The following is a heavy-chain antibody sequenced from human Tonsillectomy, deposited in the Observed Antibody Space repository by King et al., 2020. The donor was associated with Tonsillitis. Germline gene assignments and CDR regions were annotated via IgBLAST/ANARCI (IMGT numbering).Heavy chain of an antibody. CDR1: GFTFSSYA. Sequence: VQLVESGGGVVQPGRSLRLSCAASGFTFSSYAMHWVRQAPGKGLEWVAVISYDGSNKYYADSVKGRFTISRDNSKNTLYLQMNSLRAEDTAVYYCARDLTEQWLDLDNWGQGTLVTVSS. V-gene: IGHV3-30*04. CDR2: ISYDGSNK. CDR3: ARDLTEQWLDLDN. J-gene: IGHJ4*02. D-gene: IGHD6-19*01.